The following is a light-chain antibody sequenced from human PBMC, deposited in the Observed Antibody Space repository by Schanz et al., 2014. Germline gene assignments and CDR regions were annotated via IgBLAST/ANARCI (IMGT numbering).Light chain of an antibody. J-gene: IGKJ4*01. CDR2: GAS. CDR3: QQHANWLT. V-gene: IGKV3D-20*02. CDR1: QSVSSSY. Sequence: EIVLTQSPGTLSLSPGERATLSCRASQSVSSSYLAWYQQKPGQAPRLLIYGASNRATGIPARFSGSGSGTDFTLTISPLEPEDFAIYYCQQHANWLTFGGGTKVEIK.